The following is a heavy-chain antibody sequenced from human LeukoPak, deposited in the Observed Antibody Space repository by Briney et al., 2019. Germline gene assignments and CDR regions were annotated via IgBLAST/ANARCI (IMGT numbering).Heavy chain of an antibody. D-gene: IGHD3-3*01. CDR2: IRSKTFGGTT. CDR1: GFTFSSYG. CDR3: TRAGWSGYQYYFDY. Sequence: HPGGSLRLSCAASGFTFSSYGMHWVRQAPGKGLEWVGVIRSKTFGGTTEYAASVKGTFTISRDDSESIAYLQMNSLKTEDTAVYYCTRAGWSGYQYYFDYWGQGTLVTVSS. V-gene: IGHV3-49*04. J-gene: IGHJ4*02.